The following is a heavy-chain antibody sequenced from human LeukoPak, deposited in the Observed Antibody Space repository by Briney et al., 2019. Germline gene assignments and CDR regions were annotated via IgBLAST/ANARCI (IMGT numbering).Heavy chain of an antibody. CDR3: ASHGRVEGIGTSLDY. Sequence: SVKVSCKASGGTFSSYAISWVRQAPGQGLEWMGRIIPIFGTANYAQKFQGRVAITTDESTSTAYMELSSLRSEDTAVYYCASHGRVEGIGTSLDYWGQGTLVTVSS. J-gene: IGHJ4*02. CDR1: GGTFSSYA. D-gene: IGHD1-7*01. CDR2: IIPIFGTA. V-gene: IGHV1-69*05.